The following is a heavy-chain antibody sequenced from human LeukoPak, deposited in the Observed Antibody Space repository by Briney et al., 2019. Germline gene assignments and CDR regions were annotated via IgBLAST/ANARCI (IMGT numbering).Heavy chain of an antibody. CDR3: AKGGLRYWFDP. V-gene: IGHV3-23*01. D-gene: IGHD5/OR15-5a*01. CDR1: GFTFSTYT. CDR2: ISGTGTST. J-gene: IGHJ5*02. Sequence: GGCLRLSCAASGFTFSTYTMSWVRQAPGKGLEWVSGISGTGTSTYYADSVKGRFTISRDNSKNTLYLQMNSLRAEDTALYYCAKGGLRYWFDPWGQGTLVTVSS.